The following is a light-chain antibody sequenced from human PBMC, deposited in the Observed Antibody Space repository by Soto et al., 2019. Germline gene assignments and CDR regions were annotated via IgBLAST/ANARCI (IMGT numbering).Light chain of an antibody. V-gene: IGKV3-11*01. CDR1: ESVTDY. J-gene: IGKJ1*01. Sequence: EMVFTQSPSTLSFSPGERGTLSCRASESVTDYLAWYQQKPGQAPRLLVYDVSNRAAGIPTRFSGGGSGTDFTLTISNVEPEDFAVYYCQQRGNWPRTFGQGTKVDIK. CDR2: DVS. CDR3: QQRGNWPRT.